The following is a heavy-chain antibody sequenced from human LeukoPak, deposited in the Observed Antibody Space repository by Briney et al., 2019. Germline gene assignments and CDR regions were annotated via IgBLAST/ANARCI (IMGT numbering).Heavy chain of an antibody. Sequence: GGSLRLSCAASTFTFSSYSMNWVRQAPGKGLEWVSVIYSGGSTYYADSVKGRFTISRDNAKNSLYLQMNSLSAEDTAIYYCARDRRDGYNVLDYWGQGTLVTVSS. CDR3: ARDRRDGYNVLDY. CDR2: IYSGGST. D-gene: IGHD5-24*01. V-gene: IGHV3-66*01. J-gene: IGHJ4*02. CDR1: TFTFSSYS.